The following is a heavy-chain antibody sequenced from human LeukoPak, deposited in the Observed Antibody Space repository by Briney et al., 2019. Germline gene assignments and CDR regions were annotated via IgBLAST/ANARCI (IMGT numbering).Heavy chain of an antibody. CDR2: INHSGST. J-gene: IGHJ4*02. CDR1: GGSFSGYY. D-gene: IGHD1-26*01. Sequence: SETLSLTCAVYGGSFSGYYWSWIRQPPGKGLEWIGEINHSGSTNYNPSLKSRVTISVDTSKNQFSLKLSSVTAADTAVYYCARVDGGSYYGLVDYWGQGTLVTVSS. V-gene: IGHV4-34*01. CDR3: ARVDGGSYYGLVDY.